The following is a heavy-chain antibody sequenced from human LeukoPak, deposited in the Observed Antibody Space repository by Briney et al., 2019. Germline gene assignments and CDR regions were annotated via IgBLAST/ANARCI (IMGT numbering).Heavy chain of an antibody. CDR2: IIPIFGTA. Sequence: SVKVSCKASGGTFSSYAISWVRQAPRQGLEWMGGIIPIFGTANYAQKFQGRVTITADESTSTAYMELSSLRSEDTAVYYCARDIVNIVVVPAAHDAFDIWGQGTMVTVSS. CDR1: GGTFSSYA. V-gene: IGHV1-69*01. D-gene: IGHD2-2*01. CDR3: ARDIVNIVVVPAAHDAFDI. J-gene: IGHJ3*02.